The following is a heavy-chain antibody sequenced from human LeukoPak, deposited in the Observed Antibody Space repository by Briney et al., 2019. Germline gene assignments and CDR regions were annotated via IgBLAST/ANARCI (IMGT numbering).Heavy chain of an antibody. CDR1: GFTFSNYW. D-gene: IGHD2-2*01. CDR2: TNPDGSEK. Sequence: GGSLRLSCAASGFTFSNYWMNWVRQAPGKGLEWVANTNPDGSEKYYVDSVKGRFTISRDNTKNSLYLQMNSLRAEDTAVYYCARVWSAANDYWGQGTLVTVSS. J-gene: IGHJ4*02. CDR3: ARVWSAANDY. V-gene: IGHV3-7*01.